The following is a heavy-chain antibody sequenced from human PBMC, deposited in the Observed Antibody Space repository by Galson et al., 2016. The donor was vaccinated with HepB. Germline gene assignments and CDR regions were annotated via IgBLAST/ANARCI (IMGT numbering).Heavy chain of an antibody. CDR3: ARGGILSVAMRAFGV. CDR2: IIPMFVTP. Sequence: SVKVSCKASGGSFTDYAISWVRQAPGQGLEWMGGIIPMFVTPNYAQKFQDRVTITADESTTTVYLELTSLKSEDTAVYYCARGGILSVAMRAFGVWGHGTMVTVSS. V-gene: IGHV1-69*13. CDR1: GGSFTDYA. D-gene: IGHD2-2*01. J-gene: IGHJ3*01.